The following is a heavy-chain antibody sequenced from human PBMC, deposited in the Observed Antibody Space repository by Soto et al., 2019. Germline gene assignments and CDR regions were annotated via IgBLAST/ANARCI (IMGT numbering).Heavy chain of an antibody. V-gene: IGHV1-2*04. Sequence: GASVKVSCKASGYTFTGYYMHWVRQAPGQGLEWMGWINPNSGGTNYAQKFQGWVTMTRDTSISTAYMELSGLRSDDTAVYYCARARAPGSSSSWVDYWGQGTLVTVS. CDR1: GYTFTGYY. D-gene: IGHD6-6*01. CDR2: INPNSGGT. J-gene: IGHJ4*02. CDR3: ARARAPGSSSSWVDY.